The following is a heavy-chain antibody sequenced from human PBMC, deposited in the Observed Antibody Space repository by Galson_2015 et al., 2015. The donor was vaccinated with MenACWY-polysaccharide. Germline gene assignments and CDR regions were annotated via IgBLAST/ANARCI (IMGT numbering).Heavy chain of an antibody. CDR3: ARHVIGGGYFDY. D-gene: IGHD2/OR15-2a*01. CDR2: ITGGNGDT. V-gene: IGHV1-3*01. CDR1: GYTFSRYP. Sequence: SVKVSCKASGYTFSRYPIHWVRQAPGQRFEWMGWITGGNGDTKYSEKLQGRVSITKDTSANTVYMELSSLTYEGTAVVYCARHVIGGGYFDYWGQGTLVTVSS. J-gene: IGHJ4*02.